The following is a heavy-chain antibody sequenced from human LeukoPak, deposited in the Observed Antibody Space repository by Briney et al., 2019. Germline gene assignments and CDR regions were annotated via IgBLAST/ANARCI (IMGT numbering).Heavy chain of an antibody. Sequence: GASVKVSCKVSGYTVTELSMHWVRQSPGKGLEWMGGFHPEDGETIYAQKFQRRVTMTEDTSTDTAYMELSSLRSEDTAVYYCARCSTSWFYYYYYMDVWGKGTTVTVSS. V-gene: IGHV1-24*01. CDR1: GYTVTELS. CDR3: ARCSTSWFYYYYYMDV. CDR2: FHPEDGET. J-gene: IGHJ6*03. D-gene: IGHD2-2*01.